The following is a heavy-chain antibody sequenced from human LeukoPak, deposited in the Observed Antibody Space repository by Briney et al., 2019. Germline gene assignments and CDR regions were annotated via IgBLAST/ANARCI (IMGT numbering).Heavy chain of an antibody. CDR2: ISYIGST. V-gene: IGHV4-59*11. CDR1: DDSFTTHY. CDR3: VRDPTTVTKGFDI. J-gene: IGHJ3*02. D-gene: IGHD4-17*01. Sequence: SETLSLTCTVSDDSFTTHYWTWIRQPPGKGLEWIWYISYIGSTNYNPSLKSRVTISVDTSKNQFSLKLSSVTAADTAVYYCVRDPTTVTKGFDIWGQGTMVTVSS.